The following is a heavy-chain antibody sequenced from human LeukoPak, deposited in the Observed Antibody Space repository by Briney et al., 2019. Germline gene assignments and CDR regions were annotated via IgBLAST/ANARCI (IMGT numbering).Heavy chain of an antibody. Sequence: SETLSLTCTVSGGSISGFYWSWIRQPPGKGLEWIGYIYYSGSTNYNPSLRSRVTISVDTSKNHFSLKLSSVTAADTAVYFCARGWYEGGYFDYWGQGTLVTASS. J-gene: IGHJ4*02. CDR2: IYYSGST. D-gene: IGHD2-15*01. V-gene: IGHV4-59*01. CDR3: ARGWYEGGYFDY. CDR1: GGSISGFY.